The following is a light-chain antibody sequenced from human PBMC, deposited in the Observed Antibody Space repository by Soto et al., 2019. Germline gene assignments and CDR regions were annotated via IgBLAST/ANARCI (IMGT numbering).Light chain of an antibody. J-gene: IGLJ7*01. CDR3: LLYSSAGRM. CDR2: DTS. V-gene: IGLV7-46*01. CDR1: TGPVTSGRY. Sequence: QAVVTQEPSMTLSAGGTVTLTCDSSTGPVTSGRYPYWFQQKPGQAPRTLIYDTSLKYSWTPARFSGSLLRGKAALTLSGARPDDEADYYCLLYSSAGRMYGGATQVTLL.